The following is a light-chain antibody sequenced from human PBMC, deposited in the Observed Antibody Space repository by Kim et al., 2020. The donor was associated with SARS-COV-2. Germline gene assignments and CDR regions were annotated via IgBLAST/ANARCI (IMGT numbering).Light chain of an antibody. V-gene: IGKV1-33*01. J-gene: IGKJ4*01. CDR1: QDVTNY. CDR2: DAS. CDR3: QHDDELPLN. Sequence: DIQMTQSPSSLSASVGDTVTITCQASQDVTNYLNWFQQKPGKAPQLLIYDASTLETGVPSRFSGSGSGTEFTFTISSLQPEDVATYYCQHDDELPLNFGGGTKVDNK.